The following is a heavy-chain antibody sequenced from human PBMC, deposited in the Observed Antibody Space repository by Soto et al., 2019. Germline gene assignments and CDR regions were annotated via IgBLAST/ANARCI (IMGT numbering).Heavy chain of an antibody. D-gene: IGHD1-26*01. CDR1: GYTFSGYD. J-gene: IGHJ2*01. CDR2: MNPNSGNT. V-gene: IGHV1-8*01. Sequence: ASVKVSCKASGYTFSGYDINWVRQATGQGLEWMGGMNPNSGNTGYAQKFQGRVTMTRNTSTTTAYMELSSLRSEDTAVYYCARGGSLYWYFDLWGRGTLVTVSS. CDR3: ARGGSLYWYFDL.